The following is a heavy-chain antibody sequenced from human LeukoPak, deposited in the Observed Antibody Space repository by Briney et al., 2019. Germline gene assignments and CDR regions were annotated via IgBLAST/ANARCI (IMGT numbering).Heavy chain of an antibody. V-gene: IGHV4-39*01. D-gene: IGHD2-2*01. CDR1: GGSISSTRYY. Sequence: PSETLSLTCIGSGGSISSTRYYWGWIRQPPGKGLEWVGSIYYSGSTYYNPALKSRVTISLDTSKNQFSLRLSSVTAADTAVYYCFGSSSFEAFAIWGQGTMVTASS. CDR3: FGSSSFEAFAI. CDR2: IYYSGST. J-gene: IGHJ3*02.